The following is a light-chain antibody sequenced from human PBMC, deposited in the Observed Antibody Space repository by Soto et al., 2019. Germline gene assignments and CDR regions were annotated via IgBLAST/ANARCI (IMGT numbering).Light chain of an antibody. J-gene: IGKJ4*01. V-gene: IGKV3-11*01. CDR1: QSVSSY. CDR3: QQRSNWQLT. Sequence: EIVLTQSPATLSLSPGERATLSCRASQSVSSYLAWYQQKPGQAPRLLIYDASNRATGIPARFSGSGSGTDFTLTISSLGPEDFAVYYCQQRSNWQLTFGGGTKVDIK. CDR2: DAS.